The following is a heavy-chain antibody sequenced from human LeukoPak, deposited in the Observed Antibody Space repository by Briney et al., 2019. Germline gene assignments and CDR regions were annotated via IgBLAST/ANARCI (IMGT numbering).Heavy chain of an antibody. J-gene: IGHJ4*02. V-gene: IGHV3-9*01. CDR1: GFTFDDYA. CDR3: AKEGIEQWLAPNRPTYYFDY. Sequence: PGGSLRLSCAASGFTFDDYAMHWVRQAPGKGLEWVSGISWNSGSIGYADSVKGRFTISRDNAKNSLYLQMNSLRAEDTALYYCAKEGIEQWLAPNRPTYYFDYWGQGTLVTVSS. D-gene: IGHD6-19*01. CDR2: ISWNSGSI.